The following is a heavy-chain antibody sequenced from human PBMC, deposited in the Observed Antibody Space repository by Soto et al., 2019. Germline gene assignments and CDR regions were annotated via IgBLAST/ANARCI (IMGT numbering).Heavy chain of an antibody. CDR2: IYYSGST. D-gene: IGHD3-3*01. V-gene: IGHV4-39*01. CDR3: ARQKYYDFWSGYYTYYYYYMDV. J-gene: IGHJ6*03. Sequence: SETLSLTCTVSGGSISSSSYYWGWIRQPPGKGLEWIGSIYYSGSTYYNPSLKSRVTISVDTSKNQFSLKLSSVTAADTAVYYCARQKYYDFWSGYYTYYYYYMDVWGKGTTVTVSS. CDR1: GGSISSSSYY.